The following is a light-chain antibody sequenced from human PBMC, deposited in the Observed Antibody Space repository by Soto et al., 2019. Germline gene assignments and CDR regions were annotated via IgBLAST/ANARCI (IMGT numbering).Light chain of an antibody. V-gene: IGKV1-5*01. CDR1: QTITNW. CDR3: QQYGSSPRT. Sequence: DIQMTQSPSILCASVGDRVTITCRSSQTITNWLAWYQQKPGKAPRLLIYDASSLESWVPSRFSGSGSGTEFTLTISRLEPEDFAVYCCQQYGSSPRTFGQGTKVDIK. CDR2: DAS. J-gene: IGKJ1*01.